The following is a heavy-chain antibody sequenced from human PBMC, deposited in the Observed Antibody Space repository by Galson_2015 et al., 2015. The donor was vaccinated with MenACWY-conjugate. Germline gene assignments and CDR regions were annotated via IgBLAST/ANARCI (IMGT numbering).Heavy chain of an antibody. CDR3: ARDYLYYYDSSGPPRTYYYYGMDV. J-gene: IGHJ6*02. Sequence: SVKVSCKASGYTFTSYAMHWVRQAPGQRLEWMGWINAGNGNTKYSQKFQGRVTITRDTSASTAYMELSSLRSEDTAVYYCARDYLYYYDSSGPPRTYYYYGMDVWGQGATVTVSS. D-gene: IGHD3-22*01. CDR2: INAGNGNT. V-gene: IGHV1-3*01. CDR1: GYTFTSYA.